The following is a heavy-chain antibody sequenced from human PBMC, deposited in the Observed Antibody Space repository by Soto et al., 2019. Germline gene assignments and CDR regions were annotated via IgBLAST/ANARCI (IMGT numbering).Heavy chain of an antibody. CDR1: GFSRSTNGVG. V-gene: IGHV2-5*02. Sequence: SGPTLVNPTQTLTLTCTFSGFSRSTNGVGVAWIRQPPGKALEWLALVYWDEDRRYSPSLKSRLTITKDTSKNQVVLTMTNMDPVDTATYYCAQDSSGYYGFDYWGQGTLVTVSS. J-gene: IGHJ4*02. D-gene: IGHD3-22*01. CDR3: AQDSSGYYGFDY. CDR2: VYWDEDR.